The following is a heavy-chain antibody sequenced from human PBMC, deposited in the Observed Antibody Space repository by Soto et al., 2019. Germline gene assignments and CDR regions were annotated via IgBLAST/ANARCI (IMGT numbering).Heavy chain of an antibody. J-gene: IGHJ3*02. V-gene: IGHV3-33*01. CDR2: IWYDGSNK. CDR1: GFTFSSYG. D-gene: IGHD1-26*01. Sequence: GGSLRLSCAASGFTFSSYGMHWVRQAPGKGLEWGAVIWYDGSNKYYADSVKGRFTISRDNSKNTLYLQMNSLRAEDTALYYCARDPPYSGSYYGAFDIWGQGTMVTVSS. CDR3: ARDPPYSGSYYGAFDI.